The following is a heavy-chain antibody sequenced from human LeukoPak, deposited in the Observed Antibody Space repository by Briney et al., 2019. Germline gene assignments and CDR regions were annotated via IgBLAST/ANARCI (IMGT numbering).Heavy chain of an antibody. CDR1: GFTFSTYW. D-gene: IGHD2-15*01. CDR2: IDSDGSTT. CDR3: AGTGCSGGSCYSDYMDV. J-gene: IGHJ6*03. Sequence: GGSLRLSCAASGFTFSTYWMHWVRQAPGKGLVWVSRIDSDGSTTDYADSVKGRFTISSDNAKNTVYLQMNSLRAEGTAVYYCAGTGCSGGSCYSDYMDVWGKGTTVTVSS. V-gene: IGHV3-74*01.